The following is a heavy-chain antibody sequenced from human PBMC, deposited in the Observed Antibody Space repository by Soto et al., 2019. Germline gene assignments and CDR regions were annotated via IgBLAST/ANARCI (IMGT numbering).Heavy chain of an antibody. D-gene: IGHD1-26*01. J-gene: IGHJ1*01. V-gene: IGHV1-46*01. CDR1: GYTFTSYY. CDR3: ATWELLFVEYFQH. Sequence: ASVKVSCKASGYTFTSYYMHWVRQAPGQGLEWMGIINPSGGSTSYAQKFQGRVTMTRDTSTSTVYMELSSLRSEDTAVYYCATWELLFVEYFQHWGQGTLVTV. CDR2: INPSGGST.